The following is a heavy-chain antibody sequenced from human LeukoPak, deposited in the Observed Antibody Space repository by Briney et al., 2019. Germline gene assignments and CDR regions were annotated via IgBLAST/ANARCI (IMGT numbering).Heavy chain of an antibody. V-gene: IGHV1-69*01. D-gene: IGHD7-27*01. CDR2: IIPIFGTA. Sequence: ASVKVSCKASGGTFSSYAISWVRQAPGQGLEWMGGIIPIFGTASYAQKFQGRVTITADESTSTAYMELSSLRSEDTAVYYCATSPGDRFLDYWGQGTLVTVSS. CDR1: GGTFSSYA. CDR3: ATSPGDRFLDY. J-gene: IGHJ4*02.